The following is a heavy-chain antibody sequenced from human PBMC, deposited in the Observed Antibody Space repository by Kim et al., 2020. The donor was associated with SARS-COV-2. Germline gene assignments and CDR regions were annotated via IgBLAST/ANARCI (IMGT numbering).Heavy chain of an antibody. D-gene: IGHD4-4*01. Sequence: GGSLRLSCAASGFNFRGSHMHWVRQASGKGLGWVGHIRNKADNYATAYSASVKGRFTISRDDSESTAYLQMNNLKIEDTAIYYCSRQDMAVTDYWGQGILVTVSS. CDR2: IRNKADNYAT. CDR3: SRQDMAVTDY. V-gene: IGHV3-73*01. J-gene: IGHJ4*02. CDR1: GFNFRGSH.